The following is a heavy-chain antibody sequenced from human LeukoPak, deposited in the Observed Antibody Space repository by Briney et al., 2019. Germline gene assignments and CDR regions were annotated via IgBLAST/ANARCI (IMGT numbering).Heavy chain of an antibody. J-gene: IGHJ4*02. Sequence: QPGGSLRLSCAASGFTFSSYGMHWVRQAPGKGLEWVAVIWYDGSNKYYADSVKGRFTISRDNSKNTLYLRMNSLKAEDTAVYYCARKNYDFWSGYFTGWGQGTLVAVSS. V-gene: IGHV3-33*01. CDR2: IWYDGSNK. D-gene: IGHD3-3*01. CDR3: ARKNYDFWSGYFTG. CDR1: GFTFSSYG.